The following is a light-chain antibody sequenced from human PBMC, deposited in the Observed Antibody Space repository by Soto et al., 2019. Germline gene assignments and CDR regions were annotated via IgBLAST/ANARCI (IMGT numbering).Light chain of an antibody. J-gene: IGKJ5*01. CDR3: QQYNYYPT. V-gene: IGKV1-5*03. CDR2: KAS. CDR1: QGISTY. Sequence: DIQLTQSPAFLSASVGDRVTITCRASQGISTYLAWYQQKPGKAPKLLISKASNLESGVPSRFSGSGSGTEFTLTISSLQPDDFATYFCQQYNYYPTFGQGTRLAIK.